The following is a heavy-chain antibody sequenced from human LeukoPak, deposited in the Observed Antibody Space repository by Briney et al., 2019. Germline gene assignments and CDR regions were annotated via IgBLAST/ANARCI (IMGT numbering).Heavy chain of an antibody. CDR2: ISSNGGST. CDR1: GFTFSSYA. V-gene: IGHV3-64*01. CDR3: ARDDIEGVFDI. Sequence: GGSLRLSCAASGFTFSSYAMHWVRQAPGKGLEYVSAISSNGGSTYYANSVKDRFTISRDNSKNTLYLQMGSLRAEDMAVYYCARDDIEGVFDIWGQGTMVTVSS. J-gene: IGHJ3*02. D-gene: IGHD2-15*01.